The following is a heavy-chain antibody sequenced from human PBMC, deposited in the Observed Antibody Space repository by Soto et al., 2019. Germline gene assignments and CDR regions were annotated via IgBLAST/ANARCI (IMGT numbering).Heavy chain of an antibody. CDR1: GFTFSSYG. D-gene: IGHD2-8*01. CDR2: ISYDGSNK. CDR3: AKDLEGYCTNGVCYRGPFDY. V-gene: IGHV3-30*18. J-gene: IGHJ4*02. Sequence: QVQLVESGGGVVQPGRSLRLSCADSGFTFSSYGMHWVRQAPGKGLEWVAVISYDGSNKYYADSVKGRFTISRDNSKNTLYLQMNSLRAEDTAVYYCAKDLEGYCTNGVCYRGPFDYWGQGTLVTVSS.